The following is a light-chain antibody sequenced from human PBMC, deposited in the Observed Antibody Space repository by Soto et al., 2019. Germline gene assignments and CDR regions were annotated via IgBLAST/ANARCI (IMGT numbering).Light chain of an antibody. Sequence: QSMLTQPLSASGAPGQRVTISCSGRSSNIGSHIVNWYQQVPGTAPKLLIYTNNQRPSGVPDRFSGSKSGTSASLAISGLQSEDEADYYCAAWDDSAFGVVFGGGTKLTVL. V-gene: IGLV1-44*01. J-gene: IGLJ2*01. CDR2: TNN. CDR3: AAWDDSAFGVV. CDR1: SSNIGSHI.